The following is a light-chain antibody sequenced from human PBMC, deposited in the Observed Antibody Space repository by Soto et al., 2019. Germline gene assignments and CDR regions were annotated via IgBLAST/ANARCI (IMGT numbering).Light chain of an antibody. J-gene: IGKJ2*01. CDR2: GGS. CDR1: QSVSSSY. CDR3: QQYGILPRT. Sequence: EIVLTQSPATLSLSPGDRATITCRASQSVSSSYLGWYQQQPGQAPRLLIYGGSSRATGIPDRFSGSGSGTDFTLTISSLEPDDFAVYYCQQYGILPRTFGQGTKLEIK. V-gene: IGKV3-20*01.